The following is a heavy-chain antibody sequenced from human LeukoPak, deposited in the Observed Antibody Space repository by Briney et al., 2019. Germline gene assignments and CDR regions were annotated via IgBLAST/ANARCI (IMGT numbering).Heavy chain of an antibody. CDR3: AKDFYGSGSYYQFDY. Sequence: GGSLRLSCAASGFTFSSYWMSWVRQAPGKGLEWVANIKKDGSEKYYVDSVKGRFTISRDNAKNSLYLQMNSLRTEDTALYYCAKDFYGSGSYYQFDYWGQGTLVTVSS. D-gene: IGHD3-10*01. V-gene: IGHV3-7*03. CDR1: GFTFSSYW. CDR2: IKKDGSEK. J-gene: IGHJ4*02.